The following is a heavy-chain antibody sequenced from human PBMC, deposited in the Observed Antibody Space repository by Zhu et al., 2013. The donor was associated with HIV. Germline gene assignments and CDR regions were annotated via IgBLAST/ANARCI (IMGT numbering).Heavy chain of an antibody. Sequence: QVQLVQSGAEVKKPGASVKVSCKASGYTFTSYYMHWVRQAPGQGLEWMGWINPNTGGTDYAQKFQGRVTMTRDTSISTAYIDLRSLRSDDTAVYYCARGDYYDSSGYYDYWGQGTLVTVSS. CDR2: INPNTGGT. J-gene: IGHJ4*02. CDR3: ARGDYYDSSGYYDY. V-gene: IGHV1-2*02. D-gene: IGHD3-22*01. CDR1: GYTFTSYY.